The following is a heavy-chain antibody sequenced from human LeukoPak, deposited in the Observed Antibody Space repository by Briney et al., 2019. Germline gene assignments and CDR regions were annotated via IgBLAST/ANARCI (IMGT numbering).Heavy chain of an antibody. Sequence: SETLSLTCAVYGGSFSGYYWSWIRQPPGKGLEWIGEINHSGSTNYNPSLKSRVTISVDTSKNQFSLMLSSVTAADTAVYYCARRRGYGDYVWFDPWGQGTLVTVSS. D-gene: IGHD4-17*01. V-gene: IGHV4-34*01. CDR2: INHSGST. CDR1: GGSFSGYY. CDR3: ARRRGYGDYVWFDP. J-gene: IGHJ5*02.